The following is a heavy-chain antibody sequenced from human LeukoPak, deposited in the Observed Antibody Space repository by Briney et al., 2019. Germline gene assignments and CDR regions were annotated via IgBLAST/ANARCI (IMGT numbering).Heavy chain of an antibody. D-gene: IGHD6-19*01. CDR2: IIPIFGTA. CDR1: GGTFSSYA. J-gene: IGHJ4*02. CDR3: ARHSSGWYLDDY. Sequence: ASVKVSCKASGGTFSSYAISWVRQAPGQGLEWMGGIIPIFGTANYAQKFQGRVTITTGESTSTAYMELSSLRSEDTAVYYCARHSSGWYLDDYWGQGTLVTVSS. V-gene: IGHV1-69*05.